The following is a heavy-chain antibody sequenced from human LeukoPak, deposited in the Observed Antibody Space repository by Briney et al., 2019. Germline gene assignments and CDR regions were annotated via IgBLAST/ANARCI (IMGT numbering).Heavy chain of an antibody. V-gene: IGHV1-2*02. D-gene: IGHD6-19*01. CDR1: GYTFTGYY. CDR3: ARFRGSGWYSFDL. J-gene: IGHJ5*02. CDR2: INPTSFGT. Sequence: GASVKVSCKSSGYTFTGYYIHWVRQAPGQGLEWVGWINPTSFGTKYEQKFQGRVTMTRDTSISTDYMELSDLRSDDTAVYYCARFRGSGWYSFDLWGQGTLVTVSS.